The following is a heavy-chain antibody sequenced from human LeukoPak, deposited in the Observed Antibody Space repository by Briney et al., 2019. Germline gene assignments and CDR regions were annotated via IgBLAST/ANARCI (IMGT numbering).Heavy chain of an antibody. Sequence: PSETLSLTCTVSGGSISSDYWTWIRQPPGKGLEWIGHIYHSGSTKYNPSLKSRVTISVATSKNQFSLNLRSVTATDTAVYYCAKKGRTYTDYGGYYDYMDVWGKGTTVTVS. CDR1: GGSISSDY. CDR3: AKKGRTYTDYGGYYDYMDV. CDR2: IYHSGST. J-gene: IGHJ6*03. D-gene: IGHD4-17*01. V-gene: IGHV4-59*08.